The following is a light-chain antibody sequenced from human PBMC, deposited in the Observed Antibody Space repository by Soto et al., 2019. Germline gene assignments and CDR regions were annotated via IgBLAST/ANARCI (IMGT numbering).Light chain of an antibody. CDR1: QSVSSN. V-gene: IGKV3-15*01. Sequence: EIVMTQSPATLSVSPGERATLSCRASQSVSSNLAWYQQKPAQAPRLLIYGSSTRATGITARFSGSGSGTEFTLTISSLQSEDFAVYYCQQYNNWPPVLFTFGPGTKVDIK. J-gene: IGKJ3*01. CDR3: QQYNNWPPVLFT. CDR2: GSS.